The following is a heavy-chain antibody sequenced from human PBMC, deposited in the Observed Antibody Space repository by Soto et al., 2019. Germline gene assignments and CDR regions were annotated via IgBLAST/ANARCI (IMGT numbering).Heavy chain of an antibody. J-gene: IGHJ3*02. CDR3: ARASIVVVPAANPSHAFDI. Sequence: ASVKVSCKASGGTFSSYAISWVRQAPGQGLEWMGGIIPIFGTANYAQKSQGRVTITADESTSTAYMELSSLRSEDTAVYYCARASIVVVPAANPSHAFDIWGQGTMVTVSS. CDR1: GGTFSSYA. D-gene: IGHD2-2*01. CDR2: IIPIFGTA. V-gene: IGHV1-69*13.